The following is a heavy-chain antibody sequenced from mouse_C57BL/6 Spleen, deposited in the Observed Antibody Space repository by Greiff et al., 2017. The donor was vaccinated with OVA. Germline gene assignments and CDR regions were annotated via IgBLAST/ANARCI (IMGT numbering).Heavy chain of an antibody. J-gene: IGHJ1*03. Sequence: EVKLMESGAELVKPGASVKLSCTASGFNIKDYYMHWVKQRTEQGLEWIGRIDPEDGATKYAPKFQGKATITADTSSNTAYLQLSSLTSEDTAVYYCARSDYYGSSYWYLDVWGTGTTVTVSS. CDR2: IDPEDGAT. CDR1: GFNIKDYY. D-gene: IGHD1-1*01. V-gene: IGHV14-2*01. CDR3: ARSDYYGSSYWYLDV.